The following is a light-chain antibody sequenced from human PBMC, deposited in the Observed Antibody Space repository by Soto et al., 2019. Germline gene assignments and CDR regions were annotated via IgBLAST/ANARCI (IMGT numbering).Light chain of an antibody. J-gene: IGKJ5*01. CDR1: QSLLHITGETF. Sequence: DVVMTQSPLSLSVTPGQPASISCKSSQSLLHITGETFLFWYLQKPGQSPQLLIYEVSTRVSGVPDRFSGSGSGTDFTLEISRVETDDVGIYHCMQSTQLPPTFGQGTRLEIK. CDR2: EVS. CDR3: MQSTQLPPT. V-gene: IGKV2D-29*02.